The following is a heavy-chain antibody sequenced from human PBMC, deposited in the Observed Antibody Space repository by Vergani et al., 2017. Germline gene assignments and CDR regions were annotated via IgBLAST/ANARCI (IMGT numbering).Heavy chain of an antibody. Sequence: EVQLVESGGGLVKPGGSLRLSCAASGFTFSSYSMNWVRQAPGKGLEWVSSISSSSSYINYEDSVKGRFTISRDNAKNSLYLKMNSLRAEDTAVYYCARAYYGSGIYYNRHYFDYWGQGTLVTVSS. V-gene: IGHV3-21*01. J-gene: IGHJ4*02. D-gene: IGHD3-10*01. CDR2: ISSSSSYI. CDR3: ARAYYGSGIYYNRHYFDY. CDR1: GFTFSSYS.